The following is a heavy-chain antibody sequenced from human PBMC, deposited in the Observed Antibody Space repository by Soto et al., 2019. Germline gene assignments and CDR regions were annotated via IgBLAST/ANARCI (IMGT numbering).Heavy chain of an antibody. D-gene: IGHD2-15*01. CDR1: GFTFSSYA. Sequence: GGALRLSCAASGFTFSSYAMHWVRQAPGKGLEWVAVISYDGSNNYYADSVKGRFTISRDNSKNTLYLQMNSLRAEDTAVYYCARGRRYCSGGSCYSGGAFDIWGQGTMVSVSS. CDR3: ARGRRYCSGGSCYSGGAFDI. V-gene: IGHV3-30-3*01. J-gene: IGHJ3*02. CDR2: ISYDGSNN.